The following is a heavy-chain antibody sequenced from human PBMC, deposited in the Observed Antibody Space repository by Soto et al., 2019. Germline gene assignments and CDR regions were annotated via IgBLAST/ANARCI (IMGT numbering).Heavy chain of an antibody. V-gene: IGHV1-46*01. CDR3: ARAREHIVVVTASCFDP. D-gene: IGHD2-21*02. Sequence: ASVKVSCKASGYTFTSYYMHWVRQAPGQGLEWMGIINPSGGSTSYAQKFQGRVTMTRDTSTSTVYMELSSLRSEDTAVYYCARAREHIVVVTASCFDPWGQGTLVTVSS. J-gene: IGHJ5*02. CDR1: GYTFTSYY. CDR2: INPSGGST.